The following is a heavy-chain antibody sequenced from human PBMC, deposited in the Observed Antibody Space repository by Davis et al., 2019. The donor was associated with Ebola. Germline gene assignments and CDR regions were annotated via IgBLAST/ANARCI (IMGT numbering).Heavy chain of an antibody. V-gene: IGHV3-48*03. Sequence: GESLKISCVASGFSFSGFEMNWVRQAPGKGLEWVAYITGSGSSMRYADSVQGRFTVSRDNARNSLYLEMNNLTADDTAVYYCARTETLAVPFDYWGRGTQVTVSS. CDR3: ARTETLAVPFDY. D-gene: IGHD2-15*01. CDR2: ITGSGSSM. J-gene: IGHJ4*02. CDR1: GFSFSGFE.